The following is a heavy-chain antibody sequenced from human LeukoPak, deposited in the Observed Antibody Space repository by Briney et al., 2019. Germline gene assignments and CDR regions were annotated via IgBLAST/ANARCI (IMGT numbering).Heavy chain of an antibody. CDR1: GGSISSYY. V-gene: IGHV4-59*01. Sequence: PSETLSLTCTVSGGSISSYYWSWIRQPPGKELEWIGYIYYSGSTNYNPSLKSRVTISVDTSKNQFSLKLSSVTAADTAVYYCARDYCSSTSCYVGFDPWGQGTLVTVSS. D-gene: IGHD2-2*01. CDR2: IYYSGST. J-gene: IGHJ5*02. CDR3: ARDYCSSTSCYVGFDP.